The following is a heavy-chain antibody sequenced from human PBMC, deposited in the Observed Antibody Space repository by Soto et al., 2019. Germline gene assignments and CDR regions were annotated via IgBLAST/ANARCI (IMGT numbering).Heavy chain of an antibody. V-gene: IGHV4-30-4*01. J-gene: IGHJ4*02. CDR2: IYYSGST. CDR1: GGSISSGDYY. Sequence: QVQLQESGPGLVKPSQTLSLTCTVSGGSISSGDYYWSWIRQPPGKGLEWIGYIYYSGSTYYNPSLESRVTISVDTAKNQFSRKLSSVTAADTAVYYCARGIPLWLPLRGEVYYFDYWGQGTLVTVSS. CDR3: ARGIPLWLPLRGEVYYFDY. D-gene: IGHD5-18*01.